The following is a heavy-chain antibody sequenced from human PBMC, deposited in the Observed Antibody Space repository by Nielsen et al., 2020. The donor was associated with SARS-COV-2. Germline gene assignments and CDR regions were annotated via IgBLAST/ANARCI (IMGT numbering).Heavy chain of an antibody. D-gene: IGHD6-13*01. CDR3: AKDSPAAGFDY. V-gene: IGHV3-23*01. CDR2: ISGSGGRT. J-gene: IGHJ4*02. CDR1: GFSFNSYA. Sequence: GGSLRLSCAASGFSFNSYAMSWVGQAPGKGLEWVSFISGSGGRTFYADSVKGRFTISRDNSKTTVYLQMNRLRAEDTAVYYCAKDSPAAGFDYWGQGALVTVSS.